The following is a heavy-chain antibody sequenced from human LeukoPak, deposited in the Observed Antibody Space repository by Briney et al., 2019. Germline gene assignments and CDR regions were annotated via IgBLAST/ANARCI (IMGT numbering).Heavy chain of an antibody. CDR2: ISAYNGNT. Sequence: ASVKVSCKASGYTFTSYGISWVRQAPGQGLEWMGWISAYNGNTNYAQKLQGRVTMTTDTSTSTAHMELRSLRSDDTAVYYCARCTTGRTFGSLREIKRSREIDYWGQGTLVTVSS. CDR1: GYTFTSYG. J-gene: IGHJ4*02. D-gene: IGHD1-1*01. V-gene: IGHV1-18*01. CDR3: ARCTTGRTFGSLREIKRSREIDY.